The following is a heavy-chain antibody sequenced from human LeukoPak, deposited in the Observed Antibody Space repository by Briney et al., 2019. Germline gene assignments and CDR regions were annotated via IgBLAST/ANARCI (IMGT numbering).Heavy chain of an antibody. D-gene: IGHD5-18*01. CDR1: GVTISKDA. Sequence: GVTISKDAVNWVRKAPGKGPEWVSYIRGGGAVTHYAESVKGRFTISRDNFNNILYLQMSSLRAEDTAVYYCAKCESNYGNDALDIWGQGTMVTVSS. V-gene: IGHV3-23*01. J-gene: IGHJ3*02. CDR2: IRGGGAVT. CDR3: AKCESNYGNDALDI.